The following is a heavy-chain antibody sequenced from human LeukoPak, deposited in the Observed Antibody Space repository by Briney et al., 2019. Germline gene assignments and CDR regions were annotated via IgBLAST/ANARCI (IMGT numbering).Heavy chain of an antibody. CDR3: ARTSTGIAAAGTNGGFDY. J-gene: IGHJ4*02. V-gene: IGHV3-30-3*01. D-gene: IGHD6-13*01. CDR2: ISYDGSNK. Sequence: GGSLRLSCAASGFTFSSYAMHWVRQDPGKGLEWVAVISYDGSNKYNADSVKGRFTISRDNSKNTLYLQMNSLRAEDTAVYYCARTSTGIAAAGTNGGFDYWGQGTLVTVSS. CDR1: GFTFSSYA.